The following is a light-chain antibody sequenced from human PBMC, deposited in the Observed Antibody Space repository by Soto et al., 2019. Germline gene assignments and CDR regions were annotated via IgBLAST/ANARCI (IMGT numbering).Light chain of an antibody. V-gene: IGKV1-27*01. CDR1: RGIGNY. CDR2: AAS. J-gene: IGKJ4*01. CDR3: QKYDDVPLS. Sequence: DIQLTQSPSSLSASVGDRITITCRASRGIGNYLAWYRQKPGKVPNLLIYAASTLQSGVSSRFSGSRSGTDFTLTISSLQPGDVATYYCQKYDDVPLSFGGGTKVEI.